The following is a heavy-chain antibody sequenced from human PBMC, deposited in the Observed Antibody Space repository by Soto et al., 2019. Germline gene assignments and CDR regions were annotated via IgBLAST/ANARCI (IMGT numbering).Heavy chain of an antibody. CDR2: INAGNGNT. CDR1: GYTFTSYA. D-gene: IGHD5-12*01. J-gene: IGHJ5*02. Sequence: ASVKVSCKASGYTFTSYAMHWVRQAPGQRLEWMGWINAGNGNTKYSQKFQGRVTITRDTSASTAYMELSSLRSEDTAVYYCSVATITRWFHPWGQGTLVTVSS. CDR3: SVATITRWFHP. V-gene: IGHV1-3*01.